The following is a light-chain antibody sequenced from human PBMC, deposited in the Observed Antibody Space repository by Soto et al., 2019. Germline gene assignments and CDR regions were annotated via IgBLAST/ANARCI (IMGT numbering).Light chain of an antibody. CDR2: DAS. CDR3: QQYNTWPPYT. Sequence: DIVMTQSPGTLSVSPGERATLSSRASQSVSSNLAWYQQKPGQAPRLLIYDASTRATGIPARFSGSGSGTDFTLSIRSLQSEDFAVYFCQQYNTWPPYTFGQGTKLEI. J-gene: IGKJ2*01. CDR1: QSVSSN. V-gene: IGKV3-15*01.